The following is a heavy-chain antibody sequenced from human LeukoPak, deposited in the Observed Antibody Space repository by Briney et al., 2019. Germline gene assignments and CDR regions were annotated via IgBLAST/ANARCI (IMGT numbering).Heavy chain of an antibody. Sequence: GGSLRLSCAASGFSFSRYGMHWVRQAPGKGLEWVSLISGTGGSTYYADSVKGRFTISRDNSKNTLYLQMNSLRAEDTAVYYCARSGLTGYDEPAAGFDPWGQGTLVTVSS. CDR1: GFSFSRYG. V-gene: IGHV3-23*01. CDR2: ISGTGGST. D-gene: IGHD3-9*01. J-gene: IGHJ5*02. CDR3: ARSGLTGYDEPAAGFDP.